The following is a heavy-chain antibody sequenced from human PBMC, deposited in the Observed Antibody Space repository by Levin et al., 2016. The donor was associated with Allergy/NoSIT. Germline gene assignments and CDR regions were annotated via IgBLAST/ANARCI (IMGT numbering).Heavy chain of an antibody. D-gene: IGHD4-17*01. V-gene: IGHV3-30*18. CDR3: AKGSPTVTSDY. Sequence: GGSLRLSCAASGFTFSSYGMHWVRQAPGKGLEWVAVISYDGSNKYYADSVKGRFTISRDNSKNTLYLQMNSLRAEDTAVYYCAKGSPTVTSDYWGQGTLVTVSS. CDR1: GFTFSSYG. J-gene: IGHJ4*02. CDR2: ISYDGSNK.